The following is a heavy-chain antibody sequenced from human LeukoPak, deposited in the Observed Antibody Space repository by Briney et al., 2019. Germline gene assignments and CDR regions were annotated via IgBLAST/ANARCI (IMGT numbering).Heavy chain of an antibody. CDR1: GFTFSSYS. J-gene: IGHJ4*02. CDR3: ARGPKTSFDY. V-gene: IGHV3-48*01. CDR2: ISSSSSTI. Sequence: GGSLRLSCAASGFTFSSYSMNWVRQAPGKGLEWVSYISSSSSTIYYAASVKGRFTISRDSAKNSLYLQMNGLRAEDTAIYYCARGPKTSFDYWGQGTLVTVSS.